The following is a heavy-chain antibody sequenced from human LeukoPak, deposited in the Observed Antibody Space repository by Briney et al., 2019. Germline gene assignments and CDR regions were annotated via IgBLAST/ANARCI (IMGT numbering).Heavy chain of an antibody. V-gene: IGHV1-8*01. Sequence: GASVKVSCKASGYTFTSYDINWVRQATGQGLEWMGWMNPNSGNTGYAQKFQGRVTMTRNTSISTAYMELSSLRSEDTAVYYCARGRTVVTRGPDAFDIWGQGTMVTVSS. D-gene: IGHD4-23*01. CDR3: ARGRTVVTRGPDAFDI. J-gene: IGHJ3*02. CDR2: MNPNSGNT. CDR1: GYTFTSYD.